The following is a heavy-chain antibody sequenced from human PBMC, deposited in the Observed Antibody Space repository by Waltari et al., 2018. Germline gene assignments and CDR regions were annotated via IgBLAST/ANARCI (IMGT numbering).Heavy chain of an antibody. D-gene: IGHD6-19*01. V-gene: IGHV4-34*01. CDR3: ARGEIAVAGFNP. CDR1: GGSFSGYY. Sequence: QVQLQQWGAGLLKPSETLSLTCAVYGGSFSGYYWSWIRQPPGKGLEWIGEINHSGSTNYNPSLKRRVTIAVDTSKNQFSLKLSSVTAADTAVYYCARGEIAVAGFNPWGQGTLVTVSS. J-gene: IGHJ5*02. CDR2: INHSGST.